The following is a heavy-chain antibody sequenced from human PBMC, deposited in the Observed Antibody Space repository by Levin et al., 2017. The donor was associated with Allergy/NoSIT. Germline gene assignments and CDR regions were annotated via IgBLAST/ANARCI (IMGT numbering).Heavy chain of an antibody. CDR2: MNPDSGNT. J-gene: IGHJ4*02. CDR1: GYNFVNYD. Sequence: KAGESLKISCKASGYNFVNYDINWVRQAAGQGLEWMGWMNPDSGNTGYAQKFQGRVTMTRKISNSTAYMELSSLTSEDTGVYYCARGGSGWPPMDYWGQGALVTVSS. V-gene: IGHV1-8*02. CDR3: ARGGSGWPPMDY. D-gene: IGHD6-19*01.